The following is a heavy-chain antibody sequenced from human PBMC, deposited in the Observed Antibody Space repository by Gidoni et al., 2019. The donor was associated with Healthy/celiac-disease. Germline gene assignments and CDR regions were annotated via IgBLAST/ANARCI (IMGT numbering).Heavy chain of an antibody. D-gene: IGHD2-2*01. CDR3: AKDFSRWGDCSSTSCLYYFDY. J-gene: IGHJ4*02. CDR1: GITFADYA. CDR2: ISWNSGSI. V-gene: IGHV3-9*01. Sequence: EVQLVESGGGLVQPGRAVRLTCATPGITFADYAMHRVRQAPGKGLEWVTGISWNSGSIGYADSGKGRFTSSRDNAKNSLYLQMNSLRAEDTALYYCAKDFSRWGDCSSTSCLYYFDYWGQGTLVTVSS.